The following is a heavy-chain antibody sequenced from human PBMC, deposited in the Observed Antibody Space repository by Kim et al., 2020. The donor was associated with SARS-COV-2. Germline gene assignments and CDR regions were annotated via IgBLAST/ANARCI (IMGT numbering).Heavy chain of an antibody. V-gene: IGHV1-69*13. CDR2: IIPIFGTA. Sequence: SVKVSCKASGGTFSSYAISWVRQAPGQGLEWMGGIIPIFGTANYAQKFQGRVTITADESTSTAYMELSSLRSEDTAEYYCARDGGMVYALGDAFDIWGQGTMVTVSS. CDR1: GGTFSSYA. D-gene: IGHD2-8*01. CDR3: ARDGGMVYALGDAFDI. J-gene: IGHJ3*02.